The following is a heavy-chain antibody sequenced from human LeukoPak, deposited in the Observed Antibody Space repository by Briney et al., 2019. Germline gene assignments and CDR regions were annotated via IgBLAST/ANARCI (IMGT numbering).Heavy chain of an antibody. J-gene: IGHJ5*02. CDR3: ARGQGSRYCTNGVRYWFDP. CDR2: IYSGGST. Sequence: GGSLRLSCAASGFSVSSNYMNWVRQAPGKGLEWVSVIYSGGSTDYADSVKGRFTISRDNSKNTLYLQMNSLRAEDTAVYYCARGQGSRYCTNGVRYWFDPWGQGTLVTVSS. V-gene: IGHV3-53*01. CDR1: GFSVSSNY. D-gene: IGHD2-8*01.